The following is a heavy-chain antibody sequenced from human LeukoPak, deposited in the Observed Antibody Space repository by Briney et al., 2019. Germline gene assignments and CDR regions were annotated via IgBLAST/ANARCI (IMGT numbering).Heavy chain of an antibody. J-gene: IGHJ5*02. CDR1: GGTFSSYA. V-gene: IGHV1-69*06. Sequence: SVKVSCKASGGTFSSYAISWVRQAPGQGLEWMGGIIPIFGTANYAQKFQGRVTITADKSTSTAYMELSSLRSEDTAVYYCARGRTTMIWNWFDPWGQGTLVTVSS. D-gene: IGHD3-22*01. CDR2: IIPIFGTA. CDR3: ARGRTTMIWNWFDP.